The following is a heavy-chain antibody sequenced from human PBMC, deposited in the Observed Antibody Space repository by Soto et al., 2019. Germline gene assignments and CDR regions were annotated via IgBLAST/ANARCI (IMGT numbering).Heavy chain of an antibody. CDR2: IIPIFGTA. J-gene: IGHJ6*02. CDR3: ASLVVVNASYYYGVDV. Sequence: QVQLVQSWAAVKKPGSSVKVSCKASGGTFSSYAISWVRQAPGQGLEWMGGIIPIFGTANYAQKFQGRVTITADESTSTAYMELSSLRSEDTAVYYCASLVVVNASYYYGVDVWGQGTTVTVSS. CDR1: GGTFSSYA. V-gene: IGHV1-69*12. D-gene: IGHD2-21*01.